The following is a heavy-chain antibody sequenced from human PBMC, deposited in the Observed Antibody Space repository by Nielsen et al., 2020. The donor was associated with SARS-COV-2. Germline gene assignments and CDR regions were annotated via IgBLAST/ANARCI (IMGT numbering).Heavy chain of an antibody. J-gene: IGHJ4*02. CDR3: VGQLWRGGYFDY. V-gene: IGHV3-15*01. CDR1: GFTFSNAW. Sequence: GGSLRLSCAASGFTFSNAWMSWVRQAPGKGLEWVGRIKSKTDGGTTDYAAPVKGRFTISRDDSKNTLYLQMNSLKTEDTAVYYCVGQLWRGGYFDYWGQGTLVTVSS. D-gene: IGHD5-18*01. CDR2: IKSKTDGGTT.